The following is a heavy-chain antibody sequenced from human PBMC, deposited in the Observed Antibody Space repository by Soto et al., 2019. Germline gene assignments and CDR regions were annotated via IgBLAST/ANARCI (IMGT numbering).Heavy chain of an antibody. CDR2: IYPGDSDT. J-gene: IGHJ4*02. V-gene: IGHV5-51*01. Sequence: GESLKISCKGSGYSFTSYWIGWVRQMPGKGLEWMGIIYPGDSDTRYSPSFQGQVTISADKSIRTAYLQWSSLKASDTAMYYCARREYSSSSGSKLFEYWGQGTLVTVSS. D-gene: IGHD6-6*01. CDR3: ARREYSSSSGSKLFEY. CDR1: GYSFTSYW.